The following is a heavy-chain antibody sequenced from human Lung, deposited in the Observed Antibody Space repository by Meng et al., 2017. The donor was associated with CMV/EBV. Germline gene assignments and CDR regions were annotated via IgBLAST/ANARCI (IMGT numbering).Heavy chain of an antibody. CDR2: MYSGGST. CDR3: VKDMYWDQSYHGMDV. V-gene: IGHV3-66*02. D-gene: IGHD2-8*02. Sequence: GGSLRLXCAASGLTVNNNFLTWVRQAPGKGLEWVSVMYSGGSTYYTDSVKGRFTLSRDKSKNTLYLQMNRLRVEDTGVYYCVKDMYWDQSYHGMDVWGQG. J-gene: IGHJ6*01. CDR1: GLTVNNNF.